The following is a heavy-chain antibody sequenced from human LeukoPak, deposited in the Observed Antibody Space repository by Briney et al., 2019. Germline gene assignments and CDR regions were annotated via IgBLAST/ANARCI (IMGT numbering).Heavy chain of an antibody. CDR3: ANGYCSSTSCYDPY. Sequence: GGSLRLSCAASGFTFSSYGMHWVRQAPGKGLEWVAFIRYDGSNKYYADSVKGRFTISRDNSKNTLYLQMNSLRAEDTAVYYCANGYCSSTSCYDPYWGQGTLVTVSS. CDR2: IRYDGSNK. J-gene: IGHJ4*02. D-gene: IGHD2-2*01. CDR1: GFTFSSYG. V-gene: IGHV3-30*02.